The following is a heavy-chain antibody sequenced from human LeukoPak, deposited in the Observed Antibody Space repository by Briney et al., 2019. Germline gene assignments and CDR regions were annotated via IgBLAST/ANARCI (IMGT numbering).Heavy chain of an antibody. J-gene: IGHJ3*01. Sequence: PGGSLRLSCAASGFTFSDHFMDWVRQAPGKWLEWIGRIRKKPDSYTTEYAASVKGRFTFSRDDSKNSLYLQMNSLETEDTAVYYCARVSAITGATDALDFWGQGTMVTVSS. D-gene: IGHD1-20*01. CDR3: ARVSAITGATDALDF. V-gene: IGHV3-72*01. CDR2: IRKKPDSYTT. CDR1: GFTFSDHF.